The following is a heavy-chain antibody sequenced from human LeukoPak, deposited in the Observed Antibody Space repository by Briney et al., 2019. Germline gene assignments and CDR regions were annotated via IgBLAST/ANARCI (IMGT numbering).Heavy chain of an antibody. CDR2: ISGSGGST. V-gene: IGHV3-23*01. CDR3: ATAQTHQRITIFHPYTDAFDI. CDR1: GFTFSSYA. Sequence: GGSLRLSCAASGFTFSSYAMSWVRQAPGKGLEWVSAISGSGGSTYYADSVKGRFTISRDNSKNTLYLQMNSLRAEDTAVYYCATAQTHQRITIFHPYTDAFDIWGQGTMVTVSS. J-gene: IGHJ3*02. D-gene: IGHD3-3*01.